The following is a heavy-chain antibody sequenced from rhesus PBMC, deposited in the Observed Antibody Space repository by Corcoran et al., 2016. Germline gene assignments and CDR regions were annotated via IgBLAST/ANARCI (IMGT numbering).Heavy chain of an antibody. V-gene: IGHV4-80*01. CDR2: INGNIGRT. CDR1: GGSFSSYW. J-gene: IGHJ5-1*01. CDR3: ARSFLNRFDV. Sequence: QVQLQGSGPGLVKPSETLSLTCAVSGGSFSSYWWSWIRQSPGKGLEWIGQINGNIGRTNYNPSLKSRVTFSKDASKNQFSLRLSSVTAADTAVYSCARSFLNRFDVWGPGVLVTVSS.